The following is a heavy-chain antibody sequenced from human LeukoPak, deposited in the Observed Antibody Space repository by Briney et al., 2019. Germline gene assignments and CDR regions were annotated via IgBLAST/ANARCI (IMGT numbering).Heavy chain of an antibody. D-gene: IGHD3-10*01. CDR2: INHSGST. J-gene: IGHJ4*02. V-gene: IGHV4-34*01. CDR1: GGSFSGYC. CDR3: ARQGNYYGSGRTFRFDY. Sequence: SETLSLTCAVYGGSFSGYCWSWIRQPPGKGLEWIGEINHSGSTNYNPSLKSRVTISVDTSKNQFSLKLSSVTAADTAVYYCARQGNYYGSGRTFRFDYWGQGTLVTVSS.